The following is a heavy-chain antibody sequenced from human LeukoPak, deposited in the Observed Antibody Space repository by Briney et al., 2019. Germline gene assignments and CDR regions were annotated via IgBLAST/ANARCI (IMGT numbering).Heavy chain of an antibody. V-gene: IGHV3-11*04. J-gene: IGHJ4*02. CDR2: ISSSGSTI. CDR3: VRGRFDYALDY. CDR1: GFTFSDYY. D-gene: IGHD4-17*01. Sequence: TGGSLRLSCAASGFTFSDYYMSWIRQAPGKGLEWVSYISSSGSTIYYADSVRGRFTISRDNAKNSVYLQMDSLRADDTAVYYCVRGRFDYALDYWGQGALVTVSS.